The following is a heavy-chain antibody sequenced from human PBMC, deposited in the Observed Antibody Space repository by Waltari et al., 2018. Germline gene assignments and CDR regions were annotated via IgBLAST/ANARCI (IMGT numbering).Heavy chain of an antibody. J-gene: IGHJ4*02. D-gene: IGHD6-19*01. CDR3: AKDNEQWPHAFDH. Sequence: EVQLVESGGGSVQPGGSLRLSCAASGCTCDQYAMHWVRQVPGKGLEWVLGISWNSGSVDYADSVKGRFTISRDNAKNSVHLQMYNLRTEDTGLYYCAKDNEQWPHAFDHWGQGTPVTVSS. V-gene: IGHV3-9*01. CDR1: GCTCDQYA. CDR2: ISWNSGSV.